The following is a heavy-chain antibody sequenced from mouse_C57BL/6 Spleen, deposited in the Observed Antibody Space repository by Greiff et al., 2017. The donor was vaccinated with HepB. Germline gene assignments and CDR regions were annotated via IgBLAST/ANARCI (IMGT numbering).Heavy chain of an antibody. J-gene: IGHJ1*03. CDR1: GYTFTSYG. CDR3: ARARGYGYDMYVDV. V-gene: IGHV1-81*01. D-gene: IGHD2-2*01. Sequence: QVHVKQSGAELARPGASVKLSCKASGYTFTSYGISWVKQRTGQGLEWIGEIYPRSGNTYYNEKFKGKATLTADKSSSTAYMALRSLTSEDSAVYFCARARGYGYDMYVDVWGTGTTVTVSS. CDR2: IYPRSGNT.